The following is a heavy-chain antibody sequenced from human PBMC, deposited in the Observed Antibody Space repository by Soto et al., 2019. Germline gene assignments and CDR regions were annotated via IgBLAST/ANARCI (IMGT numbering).Heavy chain of an antibody. CDR1: GASISSYY. CDR3: ARSRSFHGDRDS. CDR2: IYYRGGT. V-gene: IGHV4-59*01. J-gene: IGHJ4*02. Sequence: QVQLQESGPGLVKASETLSLTCMVSGASISSYYWSWIRQPPGKGLEWIGFIYYRGGTNYNSSLTSRVTMALDTSKTHFSLNLTSVTAADTAVYYCARSRSFHGDRDSWGRGTLVTVSS.